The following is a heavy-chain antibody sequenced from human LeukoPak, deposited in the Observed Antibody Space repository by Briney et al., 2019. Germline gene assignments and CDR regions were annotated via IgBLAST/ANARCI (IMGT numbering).Heavy chain of an antibody. D-gene: IGHD5-18*01. CDR3: ARDLRSGGVTYGQDS. CDR1: GYTFTSYH. Sequence: GASVKVSCKASGYTFTSYHMHWVRQAPGQGLEWMGIINPSGGSTNYAQRFRGRVTVTSDTSTAYMDLSRLTSDDTAVYYCARDLRSGGVTYGQDSWGQGTLVTVSS. CDR2: INPSGGST. V-gene: IGHV1-46*01. J-gene: IGHJ4*02.